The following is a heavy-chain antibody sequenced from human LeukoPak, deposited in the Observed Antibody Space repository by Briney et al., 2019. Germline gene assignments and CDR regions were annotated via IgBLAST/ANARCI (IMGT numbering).Heavy chain of an antibody. CDR1: GFTFSSYA. D-gene: IGHD6-13*01. V-gene: IGHV3-64D*06. CDR2: ISSNGGST. CDR3: VKDSSSWPTDYDY. J-gene: IGHJ4*02. Sequence: GGSLRLSCSASGFTFSSYAMHWVRQAPGKGLEYVSAISSNGGSTYYADSVKGRLTISRDNSKNTLYLQMSSLRAEDTAVYYCVKDSSSWPTDYDYWGQGTLVTVSS.